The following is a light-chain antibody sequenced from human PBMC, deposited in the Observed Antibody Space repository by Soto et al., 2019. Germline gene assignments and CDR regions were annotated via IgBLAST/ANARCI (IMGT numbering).Light chain of an antibody. CDR2: GNS. J-gene: IGLJ3*02. CDR3: QSYDSSLSGPWV. Sequence: QSVLTQPPSVSGAPGQRVTISCTGSSSNIGAGYDVHWYQQLPGTAPKLLIYGNSNRPSGVPDRFSGSKSGTSASLGITGLQAEDEADYYCQSYDSSLSGPWVFGGGTQLTVL. CDR1: SSNIGAGYD. V-gene: IGLV1-40*01.